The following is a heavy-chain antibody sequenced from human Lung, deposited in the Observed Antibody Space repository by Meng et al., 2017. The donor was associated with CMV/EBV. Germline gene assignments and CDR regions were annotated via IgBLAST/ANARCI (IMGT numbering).Heavy chain of an antibody. CDR1: FASYG. CDR3: ARERGYCSSIDCYKEGMDV. V-gene: IGHV1-18*01. J-gene: IGHJ6*02. Sequence: FASYGISWVRQAPGQGLEWMGWINVYNGRRNYGQKFQARVTMTTDTSTSTAHMELRRLTSDDTAIYYCARERGYCSSIDCYKEGMDVWGQGTTVTVSS. D-gene: IGHD2-2*01. CDR2: INVYNGRR.